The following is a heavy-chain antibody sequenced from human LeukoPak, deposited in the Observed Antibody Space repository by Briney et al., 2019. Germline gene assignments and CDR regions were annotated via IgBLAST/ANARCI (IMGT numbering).Heavy chain of an antibody. CDR3: VRDDGDDYLWGSHGAFDF. CDR1: GFTFSSYG. CDR2: IWSDGSSK. Sequence: PGRSLRLSCAASGFTFSSYGMHWVRQAPGKGLEWVAVIWSDGSSKHYGDSAKGRFTISRDNSKNTLYLQMSSLRAEDTAVYYCVRDDGDDYLWGSHGAFDFWGQGAMVTVSS. J-gene: IGHJ3*01. D-gene: IGHD3-16*01. V-gene: IGHV3-33*01.